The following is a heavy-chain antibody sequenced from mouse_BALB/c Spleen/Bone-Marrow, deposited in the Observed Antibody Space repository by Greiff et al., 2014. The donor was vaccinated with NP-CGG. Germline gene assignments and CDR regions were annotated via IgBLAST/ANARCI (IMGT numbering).Heavy chain of an antibody. CDR3: ARDSRSTVSHFDY. J-gene: IGHJ2*01. CDR1: GFTFTDYY. Sequence: DVQLVESGGGLVQPGGSLRLSCATSGFTFTDYYMNWVRQPPGKALEWLGFIRNKANGYTTEYSAPVKGRFTISRDNSQSILYLQMNTLRAEDSATYYCARDSRSTVSHFDYWGQGTTLTVSS. CDR2: IRNKANGYTT. V-gene: IGHV7-3*02. D-gene: IGHD1-1*01.